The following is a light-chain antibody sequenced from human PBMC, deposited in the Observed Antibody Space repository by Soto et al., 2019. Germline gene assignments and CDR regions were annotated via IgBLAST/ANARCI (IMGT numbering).Light chain of an antibody. Sequence: ERMLTQSPGTLSLSPGERATLSCRASQSVSTRYLAWYQQKPGQAPRLLIYGASIRATGIPDRFSGSGSGTDFTLTISRLEPEDFAVYYCHQFGSSPPAFTFGQGIKLEI. CDR1: QSVSTRY. CDR3: HQFGSSPPAFT. CDR2: GAS. V-gene: IGKV3-20*01. J-gene: IGKJ2*01.